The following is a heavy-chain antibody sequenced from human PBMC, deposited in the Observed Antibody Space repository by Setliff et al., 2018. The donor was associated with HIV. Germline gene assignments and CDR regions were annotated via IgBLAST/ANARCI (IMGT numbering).Heavy chain of an antibody. CDR1: GYSISSNDW. V-gene: IGHV4-28*05. CDR2: IYYSGSI. D-gene: IGHD6-13*01. CDR3: AGIIATPGTT. Sequence: PSETLSLTCVVSGYSISSNDWWGWIRQSPGKGLEWIGYIYYSGSIYYNPSLKSRVTMSVDTSKNQFSLILSSVTAADTAVYYCAGIIATPGTTWGQGTLVTVSS. J-gene: IGHJ1*01.